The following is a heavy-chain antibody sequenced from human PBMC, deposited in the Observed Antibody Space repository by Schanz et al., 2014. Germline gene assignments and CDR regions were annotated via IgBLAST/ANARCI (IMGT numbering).Heavy chain of an antibody. Sequence: QVRLVQSGAEVKKPGSSVKVSCKSSGATFNSYAFGWVRQAPGQGFEWVGSSIPLLRQTRYAQKFEERVIITADTSTTTVYMDLASLTSDDTAVYFCARIIDGDYLYWGQGTLVTVSS. CDR1: GATFNSYA. CDR3: ARIIDGDYLY. V-gene: IGHV1-69*04. J-gene: IGHJ4*02. CDR2: SIPLLRQT. D-gene: IGHD4-17*01.